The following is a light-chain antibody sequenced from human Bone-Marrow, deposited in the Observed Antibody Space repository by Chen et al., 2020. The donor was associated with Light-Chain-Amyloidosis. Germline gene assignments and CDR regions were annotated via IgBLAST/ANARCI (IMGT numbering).Light chain of an antibody. Sequence: QSALTQPASVSGSPGQSITISCTGSSSDVGGYVYVSWYQQHPGKAPQLIIYDVSTRPSGVSDRFSGSKSGYTASLTISGLQADDEADYYCTSYTSSRTRVFGTGTKVTVL. CDR3: TSYTSSRTRV. V-gene: IGLV2-14*01. CDR1: SSDVGGYVY. J-gene: IGLJ1*01. CDR2: DVS.